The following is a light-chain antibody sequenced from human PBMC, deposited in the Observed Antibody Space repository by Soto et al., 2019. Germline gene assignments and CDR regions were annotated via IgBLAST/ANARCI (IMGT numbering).Light chain of an antibody. CDR3: QQYNNWPFS. Sequence: DIXMTQSXSTLSASVGDRVTITCRASQSISSWLAWYQQKPGKAPKLLIYAASTLQSGVPSRFSGSGSGTEFTLTISGLQSEDFALYFCQQYNNWPFSFGPGTRLEI. J-gene: IGKJ5*01. CDR2: AAS. CDR1: QSISSW. V-gene: IGKV1-5*01.